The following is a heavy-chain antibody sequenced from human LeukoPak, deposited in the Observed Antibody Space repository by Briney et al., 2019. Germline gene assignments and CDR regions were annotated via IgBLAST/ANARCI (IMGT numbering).Heavy chain of an antibody. CDR2: IKPDGSLQ. J-gene: IGHJ4*02. Sequence: GGSLRLSCTASGFIFSSFWMAWVRQAPGKGLEWVANIKPDGSLQFYGDSVKGRFTISRDNAKNSLYLQMNNLRAEDTALYYCATSYDSSGCDWGQGTLVTVFS. CDR1: GFIFSSFW. V-gene: IGHV3-7*01. CDR3: ATSYDSSGCD. D-gene: IGHD3-22*01.